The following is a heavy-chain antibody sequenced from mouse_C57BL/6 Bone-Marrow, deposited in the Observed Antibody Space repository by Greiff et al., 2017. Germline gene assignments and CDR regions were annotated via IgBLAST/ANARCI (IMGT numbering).Heavy chain of an antibody. D-gene: IGHD2-2*01. V-gene: IGHV1-75*01. CDR2: IFPGSGST. Sequence: QVQLQQSGPELVKPGASVKISCKASGYTFTDYYINWVKQRPGQGLEWIGWIFPGSGSTYYNEKFKGKATLTVDKSSSTAYMLLSSLTSEDSAVYFCENRRVTTGRVYFDYWGQGTTLTVSS. CDR1: GYTFTDYY. CDR3: ENRRVTTGRVYFDY. J-gene: IGHJ2*01.